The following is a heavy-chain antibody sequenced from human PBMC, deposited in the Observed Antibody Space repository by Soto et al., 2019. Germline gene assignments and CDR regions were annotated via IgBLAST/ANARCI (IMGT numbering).Heavy chain of an antibody. Sequence: PGGSLRLSCAASGFTFDDYAMHWVRQAPGKGLEWVSGISWNSGSIGYADSVKGRFTISRDNAKDSLYLQMNSLRAEDTALYYCAKDGPRYYDRSGWLDYWGQGTLVTVSS. CDR3: AKDGPRYYDRSGWLDY. CDR1: GFTFDDYA. J-gene: IGHJ4*02. D-gene: IGHD3-22*01. V-gene: IGHV3-9*01. CDR2: ISWNSGSI.